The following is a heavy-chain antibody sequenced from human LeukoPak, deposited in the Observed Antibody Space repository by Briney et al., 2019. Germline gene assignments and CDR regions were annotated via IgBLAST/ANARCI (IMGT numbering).Heavy chain of an antibody. D-gene: IGHD1-26*01. CDR1: GLTVSSSY. CDR3: AKDLPYSGSYGTHDAFDI. CDR2: IYSGGST. Sequence: GGSLRLSCAVSGLTVSSSYMSRVRQAPGKGLEWVSVIYSGGSTYYADSVKGRFTISRDNSKNTLYLQMNSLRAEDTAVYYCAKDLPYSGSYGTHDAFDIWGQGTMVTVSS. J-gene: IGHJ3*02. V-gene: IGHV3-53*01.